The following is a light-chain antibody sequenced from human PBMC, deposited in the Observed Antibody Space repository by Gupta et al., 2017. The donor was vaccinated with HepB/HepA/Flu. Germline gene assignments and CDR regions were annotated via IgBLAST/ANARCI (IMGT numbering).Light chain of an antibody. Sequence: AIRMTQSPSSFSASTGDRVTITCRASQGISSYLGWYQQKPGKAPKLLIYAASTLQSGVPSRFSGSGSGTDFTLTISCLQPEDFATYYCQQYESYPETFGQGTKVEIK. CDR3: QQYESYPET. J-gene: IGKJ1*01. CDR1: QGISSY. V-gene: IGKV1-8*01. CDR2: AAS.